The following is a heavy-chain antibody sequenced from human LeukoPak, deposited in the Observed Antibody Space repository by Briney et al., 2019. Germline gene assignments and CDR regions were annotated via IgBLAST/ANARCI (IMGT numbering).Heavy chain of an antibody. CDR1: GFTFSSYG. CDR2: IWYDGSNK. Sequence: GGSLRLSCAASGFTFSSYGMHWVRQAPGKGLEWVAVIWYDGSNKYYADSVKGRFTISRDNSKNTLYLQMNSLRAEDTAVYYRAKDFWSGPPSNWFDPWGQGTLVTVSS. D-gene: IGHD3-3*01. V-gene: IGHV3-33*06. CDR3: AKDFWSGPPSNWFDP. J-gene: IGHJ5*02.